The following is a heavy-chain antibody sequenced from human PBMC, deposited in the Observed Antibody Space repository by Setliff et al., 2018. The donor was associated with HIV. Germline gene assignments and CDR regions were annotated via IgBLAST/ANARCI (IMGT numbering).Heavy chain of an antibody. CDR3: ARHANYDFWSGYWGYYFDY. Sequence: SETLSLTCTVSGGSISSYYWSWIRQPPGKGLEWIGRIDSSGTTDYKPSLKARVTISIDTSKKQVSLKLSSVTAADTAVYYCARHANYDFWSGYWGYYFDYWGQGTLVTVSS. J-gene: IGHJ4*02. CDR1: GGSISSYY. V-gene: IGHV4-59*08. D-gene: IGHD3-3*01. CDR2: IDSSGTT.